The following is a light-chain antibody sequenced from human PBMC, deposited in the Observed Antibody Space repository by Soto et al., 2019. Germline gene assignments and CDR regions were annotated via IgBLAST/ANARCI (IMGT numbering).Light chain of an antibody. CDR1: QSVSSSY. CDR3: QQYGASPYT. Sequence: EIVLTQSPGTLSLSPGARATLSCRASQSVSSSYLAWYQQKPGQAPRLLVYGTSSRATGIPDRFSGSGSGTDFTLTISRLEPDDFAVYYCQQYGASPYTFGPGTKLEIK. J-gene: IGKJ2*01. CDR2: GTS. V-gene: IGKV3-20*01.